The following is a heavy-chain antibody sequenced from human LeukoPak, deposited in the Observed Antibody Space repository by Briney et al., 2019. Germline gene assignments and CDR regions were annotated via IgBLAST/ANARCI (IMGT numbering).Heavy chain of an antibody. J-gene: IGHJ4*02. Sequence: GGSLRLSCAASGFTFSNYGMNWVRQAPGKGLEWVSGITPDAGRTYYADSVKGRFTTYRDNSKNTVYLQMNSLGAEDTAVYYCVQDWAWGAFGSWGQGTLVTVSS. CDR1: GFTFSNYG. CDR2: ITPDAGRT. V-gene: IGHV3-23*01. CDR3: VQDWAWGAFGS. D-gene: IGHD7-27*01.